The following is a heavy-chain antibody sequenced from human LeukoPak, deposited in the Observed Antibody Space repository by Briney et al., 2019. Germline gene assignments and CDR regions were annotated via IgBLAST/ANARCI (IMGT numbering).Heavy chain of an antibody. Sequence: SETLSLTCAVSTDSITSNWWSWVRQPPGKGLEWIGEVHKSGSTNYYPSLQSRVTISIDKSKNQIALELTSVTAADTAVYYCAKEIVGAPTPGAYWGQGTLVTVSS. CDR2: VHKSGST. CDR3: AKEIVGAPTPGAY. D-gene: IGHD1-26*01. J-gene: IGHJ4*02. CDR1: TDSITSNW. V-gene: IGHV4-4*02.